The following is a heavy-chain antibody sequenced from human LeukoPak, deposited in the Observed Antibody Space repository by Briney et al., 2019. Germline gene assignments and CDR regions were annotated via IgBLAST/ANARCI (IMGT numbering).Heavy chain of an antibody. J-gene: IGHJ4*02. D-gene: IGHD5-18*01. Sequence: PSETLSLTCTVSGGSISSGDYYWSWIRQPPGKGLEWIGYIYYSGSTYYNPSLKSRVTISVDTSKNQFSLKLSSVTAADTAVYYCARGDTAMATRYFDYWGQGTLVTVSS. CDR2: IYYSGST. CDR3: ARGDTAMATRYFDY. V-gene: IGHV4-30-4*01. CDR1: GGSISSGDYY.